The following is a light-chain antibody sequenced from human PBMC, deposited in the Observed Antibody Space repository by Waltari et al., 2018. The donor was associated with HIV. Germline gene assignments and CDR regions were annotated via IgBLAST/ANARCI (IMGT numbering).Light chain of an antibody. CDR1: SSNIARNT. CDR2: SNN. J-gene: IGLJ3*02. V-gene: IGLV1-44*01. CDR3: AAWDDSLNGWV. Sequence: QSVLTQPSSASGTPGQRVAISCSGSSSNIARNTVTWYQQLPGTAPKLLVYSNNQRPSGVPDRISGSKSGTSASLAISGLQSEDEADYYCAAWDDSLNGWVFGGGTKLTVL.